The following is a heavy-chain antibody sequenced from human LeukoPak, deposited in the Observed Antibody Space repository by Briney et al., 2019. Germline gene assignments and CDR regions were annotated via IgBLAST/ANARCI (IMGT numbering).Heavy chain of an antibody. Sequence: GGSLRLPCAASGFTFSTYAMTWVRQAPGKGLEWVSGISGSGGNTYYADSVKGRFTISRDDSKNTLYLQMDSLRAEDTAVYYCAKNLPGDYWGQGTLVTVSS. CDR3: AKNLPGDY. J-gene: IGHJ4*02. CDR1: GFTFSTYA. V-gene: IGHV3-23*01. D-gene: IGHD1-14*01. CDR2: ISGSGGNT.